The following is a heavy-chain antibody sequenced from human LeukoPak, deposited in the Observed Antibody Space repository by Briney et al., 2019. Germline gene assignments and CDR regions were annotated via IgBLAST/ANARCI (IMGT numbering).Heavy chain of an antibody. D-gene: IGHD3-16*01. CDR3: ARWGLYFYYMDV. CDR1: GGSISSGGSY. CDR2: IYDSGNT. J-gene: IGHJ6*03. Sequence: SETLSLTCTVSGGSISSGGSYWSWIRQHPGKGLEWIGYIYDSGNTYSTPSLKGRLTMSVDTSKSHFSLRLRSVTAADTAVYYCARWGLYFYYMDVWGKGTTVAVSS. V-gene: IGHV4-31*03.